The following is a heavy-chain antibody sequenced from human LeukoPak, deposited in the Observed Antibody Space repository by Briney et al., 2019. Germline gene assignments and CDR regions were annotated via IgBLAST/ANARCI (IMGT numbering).Heavy chain of an antibody. CDR3: ARQIVSAGTAGFDF. CDR1: GGSFSGYY. Sequence: SETLSLTCAVYGGSFSGYYWSWIRQPPGKGLEWIGEINHSGSTNYNPSLKSRVTMSVDTSKNQFSLRLRSVTAADTAVYYCARQIVSAGTAGFDFWGQGALVTVSS. CDR2: INHSGST. D-gene: IGHD6-13*01. J-gene: IGHJ4*02. V-gene: IGHV4-34*01.